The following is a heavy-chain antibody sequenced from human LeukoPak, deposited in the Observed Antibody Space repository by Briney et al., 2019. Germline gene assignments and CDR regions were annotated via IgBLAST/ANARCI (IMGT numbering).Heavy chain of an antibody. CDR2: INHGGST. CDR1: GGSFSGYY. V-gene: IGHV4-34*01. J-gene: IGHJ4*02. D-gene: IGHD3-10*01. CDR3: ATVWRGHTLDY. Sequence: SETLSLTCAVYGGSFSGYYWSWIRQPPGKGLEWIGGINHGGSTNYNPSLKSRVTISVDTSKNQFSLKLSSVTAADTAVYYCATVWRGHTLDYWGQGTLVTVSS.